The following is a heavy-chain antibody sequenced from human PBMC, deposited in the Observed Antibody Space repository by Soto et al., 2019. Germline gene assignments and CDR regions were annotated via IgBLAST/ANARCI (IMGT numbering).Heavy chain of an antibody. J-gene: IGHJ5*02. V-gene: IGHV4-31*03. D-gene: IGHD1-26*01. CDR1: GGSVNSAAFY. Sequence: PSETLSLTCTVSGGSVNSAAFYWSWIRQYPGKGLEWIGSIFYTESTHYNPSLRSRVTISVDTSKNQFSLKLTSVTAADTAVYYCASSEYADDNWFDPWGQGTLVTVSS. CDR2: IFYTEST. CDR3: ASSEYADDNWFDP.